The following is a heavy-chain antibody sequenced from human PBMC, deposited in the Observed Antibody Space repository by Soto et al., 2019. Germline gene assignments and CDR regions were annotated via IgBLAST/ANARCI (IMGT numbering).Heavy chain of an antibody. D-gene: IGHD2-21*01. CDR2: ISSSSSYI. Sequence: GGSLRLSCAASGFTFSSYSMNWVRRAPGKGLEWVSSISSSSSYIYYADSVKGRFTISRDNAKNSLYLQMNSLRAEDTAVYYCALPSGAYCGGDCWGQGTLVTVSS. J-gene: IGHJ4*02. CDR3: ALPSGAYCGGDC. CDR1: GFTFSSYS. V-gene: IGHV3-21*01.